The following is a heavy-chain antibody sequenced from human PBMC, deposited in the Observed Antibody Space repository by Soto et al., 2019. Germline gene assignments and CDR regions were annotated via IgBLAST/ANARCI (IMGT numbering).Heavy chain of an antibody. J-gene: IGHJ5*02. V-gene: IGHV4-4*02. D-gene: IGHD2-15*01. CDR1: GGSISSSNL. CDR2: IYHSGST. CDR3: SSCYKNCFNP. Sequence: PSETLSLTCAVSGGSISSSNLWSWVRQPPGKGLGWIGEIYHSGSTNYNPSLKSRVTISVDKSKNQFSLKLSSVTAADTAVYYCSSCYKNCFNPWGQGTLVTVPS.